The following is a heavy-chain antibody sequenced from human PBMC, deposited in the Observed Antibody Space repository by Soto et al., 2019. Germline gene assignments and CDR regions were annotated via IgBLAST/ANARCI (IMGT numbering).Heavy chain of an antibody. D-gene: IGHD3-10*01. J-gene: IGHJ5*02. V-gene: IGHV3-23*01. CDR2: ISGSGGST. Sequence: SLRLYCAASGFTFSSYAMSWVRQAPGKGLEWVSAISGSGGSTYYADSVKGRFTISRDNSKNTLYLQMNSLRAEDTAVYYCAKDRGKLASGGDWFDPWGQGTLVTVSS. CDR1: GFTFSSYA. CDR3: AKDRGKLASGGDWFDP.